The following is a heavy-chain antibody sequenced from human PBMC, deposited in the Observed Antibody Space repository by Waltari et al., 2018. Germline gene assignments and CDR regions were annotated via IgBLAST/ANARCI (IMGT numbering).Heavy chain of an antibody. D-gene: IGHD6-19*01. CDR1: GFSISTNTVG. Sequence: QITLKESGPALVKPTQTLTLTCSVSGFSISTNTVGVGWIRQTPGKALEWLALIYWDDDTRFSPSLKSRLTVTRDTSKNQVVLTMTNMDPLDTGTYFCAHRRWDSSGWSGVWFDPWGQGTLVTVSS. V-gene: IGHV2-5*02. CDR3: AHRRWDSSGWSGVWFDP. J-gene: IGHJ5*02. CDR2: IYWDDDT.